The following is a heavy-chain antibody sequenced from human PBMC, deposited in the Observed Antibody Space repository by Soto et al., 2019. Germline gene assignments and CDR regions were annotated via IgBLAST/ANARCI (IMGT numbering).Heavy chain of an antibody. V-gene: IGHV4-39*01. D-gene: IGHD3-10*02. Sequence: QLQLQESGPGLVKPSENLSLTCYVSGGSISNSRYYWGWIRQPPGKGLEWIGTFDYSANTYSNPSLKMRCTLSVDTPKNQFSLNLTSVTAADTAVYYCATVRRGAWYFDLWGRGTLVTVSS. J-gene: IGHJ2*01. CDR3: ATVRRGAWYFDL. CDR1: GGSISNSRYY. CDR2: FDYSANT.